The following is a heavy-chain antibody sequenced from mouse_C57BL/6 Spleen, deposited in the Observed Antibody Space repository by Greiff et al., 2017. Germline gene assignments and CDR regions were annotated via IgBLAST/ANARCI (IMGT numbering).Heavy chain of an antibody. V-gene: IGHV3-6*01. CDR2: ISYDGSN. CDR3: ARERGYDYDGDYYAMDY. D-gene: IGHD2-4*01. J-gene: IGHJ4*01. CDR1: GYSITSGYY. Sequence: EVQLQESGPGLVKPSQSLSLTCSVTGYSITSGYYWNWIRQFPGNKLEWMGYISYDGSNNYNPSLKNRISITRDTSKNQFFLKLNSVTTEDTATYYCARERGYDYDGDYYAMDYWGQGTSVTVSS.